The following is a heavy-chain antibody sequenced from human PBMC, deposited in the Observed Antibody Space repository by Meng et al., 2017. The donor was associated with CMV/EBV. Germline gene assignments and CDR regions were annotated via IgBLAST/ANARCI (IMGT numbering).Heavy chain of an antibody. Sequence: GGSLRLSCAASGFTFSSYSMNWVRQAPGKGLEWVSYISSSSSIIYYADSVKGRFTISRDNAKNSLYLQMNSLRAEDTAVYYCARDFSGYDFNYWGQGTLVTVSS. CDR2: ISSSSSII. J-gene: IGHJ4*02. V-gene: IGHV3-48*04. CDR1: GFTFSSYS. D-gene: IGHD5-12*01. CDR3: ARDFSGYDFNY.